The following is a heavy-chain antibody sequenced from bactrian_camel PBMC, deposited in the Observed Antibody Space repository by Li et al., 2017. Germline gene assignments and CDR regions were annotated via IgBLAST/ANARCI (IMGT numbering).Heavy chain of an antibody. CDR3: AAVSHCAAGWRPEYEYNT. V-gene: IGHV3-2*01. Sequence: HVQLVESGGGSVQTEGSLRLSCVFSGNTVNTACLAWFRQSPGREREMVATHYRLGMTTSYADSVKGRFTMSRDSFKNTLYLQMNSLKPEDTAMYYCAAVSHCAAGWRPEYEYNTWGKGTQVTVS. J-gene: IGHJ4*01. CDR1: GNTVNTAC. D-gene: IGHD5*01. CDR2: HYRLGMTT.